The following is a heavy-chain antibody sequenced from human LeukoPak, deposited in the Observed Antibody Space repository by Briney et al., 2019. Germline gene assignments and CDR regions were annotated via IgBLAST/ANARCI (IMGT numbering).Heavy chain of an antibody. CDR3: ARQNRLSSGWYSSGY. V-gene: IGHV5-51*01. Sequence: GESLKISCKGSGYSFTSYWIGWVRQMPGKGLEWMGIIYPGDSDTRYSPSFQGQVTISADKSISTAYLQWSSLKASDTAMYYCARQNRLSSGWYSSGYWGQGTLVTVSS. CDR2: IYPGDSDT. D-gene: IGHD6-19*01. CDR1: GYSFTSYW. J-gene: IGHJ4*02.